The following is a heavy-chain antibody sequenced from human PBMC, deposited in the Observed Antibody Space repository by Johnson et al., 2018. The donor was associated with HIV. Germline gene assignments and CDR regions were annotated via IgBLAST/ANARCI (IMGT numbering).Heavy chain of an antibody. J-gene: IGHJ3*02. CDR3: ARGSSSSSTAAFDI. D-gene: IGHD6-6*01. CDR2: ISYDGSNK. V-gene: IGHV3-30*04. Sequence: VQLVESGGGLVQPGGSLRLSCAACEFTFSRFAMHWVRQAPGKGLEWVAVISYDGSNKYFADSVKGRFTISRDNSKNTLYLQMKSLRGEDTAVYSCARGSSSSSTAAFDIWGQGTMVTVSS. CDR1: EFTFSRFA.